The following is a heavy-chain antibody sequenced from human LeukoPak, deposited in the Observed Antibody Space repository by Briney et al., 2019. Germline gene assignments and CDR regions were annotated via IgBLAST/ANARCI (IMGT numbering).Heavy chain of an antibody. D-gene: IGHD2-2*02. J-gene: IGHJ3*02. Sequence: SVKVSCKASGGTFSSYAISWVRQAPGQGLEWMGGTIPIFGTANYAQKFQGRVTITTDESTSTAYMELSSLRSEDTAVYYCATPHPNCSSTSCYTEGAFDIWGQGTMVTVSS. CDR1: GGTFSSYA. V-gene: IGHV1-69*05. CDR3: ATPHPNCSSTSCYTEGAFDI. CDR2: TIPIFGTA.